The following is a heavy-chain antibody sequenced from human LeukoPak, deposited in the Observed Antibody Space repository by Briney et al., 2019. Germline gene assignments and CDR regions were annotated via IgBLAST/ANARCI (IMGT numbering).Heavy chain of an antibody. V-gene: IGHV4-59*08. CDR3: AKYYDSSGSNHWYFDL. CDR1: GGSISSYY. J-gene: IGHJ2*01. CDR2: IYYSGRT. D-gene: IGHD3-22*01. Sequence: SPTLSLTCTVSGGSISSYYWSWIRQPPGKGLEWIGSIYYSGRTNYNPSLKSRVPISVDTSKNQFSLKLSSVTAADTAVYYCAKYYDSSGSNHWYFDLWGRGTLVTVSS.